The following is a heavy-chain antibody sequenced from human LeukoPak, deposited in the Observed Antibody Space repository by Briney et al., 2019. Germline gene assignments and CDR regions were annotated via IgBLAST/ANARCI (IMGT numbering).Heavy chain of an antibody. Sequence: SGGSLRLSCAASGFTFSSYSMNWVRQAPGKGLEWVSSISSSSSYIYYADSVKGRFSISRDNANNSLFLQMNSLRAEDTAVYYCTRDVRLRHKYYYMDVWGKGTTVTVSS. CDR1: GFTFSSYS. CDR2: ISSSSSYI. D-gene: IGHD4-17*01. J-gene: IGHJ6*03. CDR3: TRDVRLRHKYYYMDV. V-gene: IGHV3-21*01.